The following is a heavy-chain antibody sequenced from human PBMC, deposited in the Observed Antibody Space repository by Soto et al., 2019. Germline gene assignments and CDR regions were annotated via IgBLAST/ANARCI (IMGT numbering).Heavy chain of an antibody. CDR1: GFTFSSYG. CDR2: IWYDGSNK. D-gene: IGHD3-10*01. Sequence: QVQLVESGGGVVQPGRSLRLSCAASGFTFSSYGMHWVRQAPGKGLEWVAGIWYDGSNKYYADSVKGRFTSSRDNSKNTLYLQMNSLRAEDTAVYYCARGDGVRGYGMDVWGQGTTVTVSS. CDR3: ARGDGVRGYGMDV. V-gene: IGHV3-33*01. J-gene: IGHJ6*02.